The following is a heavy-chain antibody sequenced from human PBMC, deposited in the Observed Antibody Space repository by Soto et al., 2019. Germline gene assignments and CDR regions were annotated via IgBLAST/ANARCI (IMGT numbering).Heavy chain of an antibody. CDR3: ARTDYAHAVDI. Sequence: QVQLVESGGGVVQPGRSLRLSCAASGFTFSSYGMHWVRQAPGKGLEWVAVIWYDGNNKYYADSVKGRFTISRDNSKNTLYLQMNSMRAADTAVYYCARTDYAHAVDIWGQGTMVTVSS. D-gene: IGHD4-17*01. J-gene: IGHJ3*02. CDR2: IWYDGNNK. V-gene: IGHV3-33*01. CDR1: GFTFSSYG.